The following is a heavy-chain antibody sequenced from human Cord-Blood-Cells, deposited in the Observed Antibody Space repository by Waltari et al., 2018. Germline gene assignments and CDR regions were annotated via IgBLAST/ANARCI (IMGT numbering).Heavy chain of an antibody. Sequence: QVQLVQSGAEVKKPGASVKVSCKPSGYTFTGYYMHWVRQAPGQGLEWMGRINPNSGGTNYAQKFQGRVTMTRDTSISTAYMELSRLGSDDTAVYYCARVPSKYSGYDSSFDYWGQGTLVTVSS. CDR2: INPNSGGT. CDR3: ARVPSKYSGYDSSFDY. V-gene: IGHV1-2*06. CDR1: GYTFTGYY. D-gene: IGHD5-12*01. J-gene: IGHJ4*02.